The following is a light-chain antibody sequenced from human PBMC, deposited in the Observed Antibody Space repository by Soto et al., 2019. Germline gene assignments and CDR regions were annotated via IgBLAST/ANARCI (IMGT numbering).Light chain of an antibody. J-gene: IGKJ4*01. CDR3: QQLNSDPQWLT. V-gene: IGKV1-9*01. Sequence: DIQLTQSPSFLSASVGDRVTITCRASQGISSYLAWYQQKPGKAPKLLIYAASTLQSGVPSRFSGSGSGTEFTLATCSLQPEDFATDYCQQLNSDPQWLTFGGGNKVEIK. CDR1: QGISSY. CDR2: AAS.